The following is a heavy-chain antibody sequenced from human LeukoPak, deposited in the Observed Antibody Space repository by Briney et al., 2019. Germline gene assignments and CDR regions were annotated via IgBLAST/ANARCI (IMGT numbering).Heavy chain of an antibody. V-gene: IGHV3-23*01. D-gene: IGHD6-13*01. CDR2: ISGRGGST. J-gene: IGHJ4*02. CDR3: AKVGDSSWYVH. CDR1: GFTFSNNA. Sequence: PGGSLRLSCAASGFTFSNNAMNWVRQAPGKGLEWVSAISGRGGSTYYADSVKGRFTISRDNSKNTLYLQMNSLRAEDTAVYYCAKVGDSSWYVHWGQGTLVTVSS.